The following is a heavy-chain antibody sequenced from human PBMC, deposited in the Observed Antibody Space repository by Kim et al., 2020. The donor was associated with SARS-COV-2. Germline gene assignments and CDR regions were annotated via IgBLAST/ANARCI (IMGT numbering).Heavy chain of an antibody. Sequence: SVKVSCKASGGTFSSYAISWVRQAPGQGLEWMGGIIPIFGTANYAQKLQGRVTITADESTSTAYMELSSLRSEDTAVYYCASRSPEDFWSGPGYYYYGMDVWGQGTTVTVSS. CDR2: IIPIFGTA. CDR3: ASRSPEDFWSGPGYYYYGMDV. CDR1: GGTFSSYA. J-gene: IGHJ6*02. V-gene: IGHV1-69*13. D-gene: IGHD3-3*01.